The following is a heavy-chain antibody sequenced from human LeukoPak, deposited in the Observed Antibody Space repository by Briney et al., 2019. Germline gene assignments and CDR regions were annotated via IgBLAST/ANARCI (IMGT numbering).Heavy chain of an antibody. CDR2: ISSNGGST. Sequence: QAGGSLRLSCAASGFTFSSYAMHWVRQAPGKGLEYVSAISSNGGSTYYANSVKGRFTISRDNAKNSLYLQMNSLRAEDTAVYYCASHSSSWYATPDYWGQGTLVTVSS. CDR1: GFTFSSYA. CDR3: ASHSSSWYATPDY. J-gene: IGHJ4*02. D-gene: IGHD6-13*01. V-gene: IGHV3-64*01.